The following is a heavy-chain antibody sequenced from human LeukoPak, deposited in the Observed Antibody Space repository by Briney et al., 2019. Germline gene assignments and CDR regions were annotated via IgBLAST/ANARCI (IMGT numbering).Heavy chain of an antibody. D-gene: IGHD6-19*01. J-gene: IGHJ5*02. V-gene: IGHV3-23*01. CDR3: AKEKGIAVAGFFDP. Sequence: PGGSLRLSCAASGFTFSSDGTSWVRQAPGKGLEWGSAISGSGGSTYYADSVKGRFTISRDNSKNTLYLQMNSLRAEDTAVYYCAKEKGIAVAGFFDPWGQGTLVTVSS. CDR1: GFTFSSDG. CDR2: ISGSGGST.